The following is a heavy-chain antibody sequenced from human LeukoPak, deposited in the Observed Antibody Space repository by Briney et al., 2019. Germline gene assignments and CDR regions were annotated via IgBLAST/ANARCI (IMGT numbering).Heavy chain of an antibody. CDR1: GYSFTGHY. J-gene: IGHJ4*02. V-gene: IGHV1-2*02. D-gene: IGHD6-19*01. CDR2: IDPKNDDT. Sequence: ASVKVSCKASGYSFTGHYMHWVRQAPGQGLEWMGWIDPKNDDTNIAQKFRGRVTMTRDTSNNTVYMDLSALISDDTAVYYCARDRATSSDWFGRDDFDYWDQGTLVTVSS. CDR3: ARDRATSSDWFGRDDFDY.